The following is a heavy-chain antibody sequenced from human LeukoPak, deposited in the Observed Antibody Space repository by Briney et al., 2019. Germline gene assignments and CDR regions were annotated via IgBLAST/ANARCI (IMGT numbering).Heavy chain of an antibody. V-gene: IGHV4-34*01. CDR3: ATNIPGTTYFDP. J-gene: IGHJ4*02. D-gene: IGHD1-14*01. Sequence: TSETLSLTCAVSGDSFRGYYWTWIRQPPGKGLEWIGEINHGGTTNYNPSLTSRVTISVDTSKNQFSLNLTSVTAADTAIYYCATNIPGTTYFDPWGQGTLVTVSS. CDR1: GDSFRGYY. CDR2: INHGGTT.